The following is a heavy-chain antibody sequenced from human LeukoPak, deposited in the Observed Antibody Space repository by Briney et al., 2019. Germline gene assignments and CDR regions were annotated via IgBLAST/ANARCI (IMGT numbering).Heavy chain of an antibody. J-gene: IGHJ5*02. CDR1: GFTFSSYW. Sequence: GVLRLSCAASGFTFSSYWMGWVRQAPGKGLEYVSAISSNGGSTYYANSVKGRFTISRDNSKNTLYLQMGSLRAEDMAVYYCARDAKIGVPSWGQGTLVTVSS. V-gene: IGHV3-64*01. CDR2: ISSNGGST. CDR3: ARDAKIGVPS. D-gene: IGHD2-8*01.